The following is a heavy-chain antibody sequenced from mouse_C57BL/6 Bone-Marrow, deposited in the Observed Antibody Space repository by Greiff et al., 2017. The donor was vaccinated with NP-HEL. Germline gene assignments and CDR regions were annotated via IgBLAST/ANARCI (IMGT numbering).Heavy chain of an antibody. Sequence: EVKLQESGPGLVKPSQSLSLTCSVTGYSITSGYYWNWIRQFPGNKLEWMGYISYDGSNNYNPSLKNRISITRDTSKNQFFLKLNSVTTEDTATYYCARDFLYDGDYWGQGTTLTVSS. D-gene: IGHD2-3*01. CDR1: GYSITSGYY. J-gene: IGHJ2*01. V-gene: IGHV3-6*01. CDR3: ARDFLYDGDY. CDR2: ISYDGSN.